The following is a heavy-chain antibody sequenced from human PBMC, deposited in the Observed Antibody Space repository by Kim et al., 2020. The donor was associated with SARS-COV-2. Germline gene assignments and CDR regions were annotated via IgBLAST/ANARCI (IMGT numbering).Heavy chain of an antibody. D-gene: IGHD2-15*01. Sequence: GGSLRLSCAVPGFTFSSDAMSWLRQAPGKGLEWVSAISGNGYDTYYADSVKGRFTISRDNSKNILYLQMNNLRVEDTAVYYCASPTPGYCSGSSCHAYDCWGQGTLVTVSS. V-gene: IGHV3-23*01. J-gene: IGHJ4*02. CDR2: ISGNGYDT. CDR1: GFTFSSDA. CDR3: ASPTPGYCSGSSCHAYDC.